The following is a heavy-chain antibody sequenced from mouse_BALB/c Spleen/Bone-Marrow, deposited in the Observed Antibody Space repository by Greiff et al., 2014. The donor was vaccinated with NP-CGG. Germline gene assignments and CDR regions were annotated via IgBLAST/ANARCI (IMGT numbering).Heavy chain of an antibody. J-gene: IGHJ4*01. CDR3: ARERRSRAMDY. V-gene: IGHV1S56*01. Sequence: QVQLQQSGPELVKPGASVRISCKASGYTFTSYYIHWVKQRPGQGLEWIGWIYPGNVNTKYNEKFKGKATLTADKSSSTAYMQRSSLNSEDSAVYFCARERRSRAMDYWGQGTSVTVSS. CDR1: GYTFTSYY. CDR2: IYPGNVNT.